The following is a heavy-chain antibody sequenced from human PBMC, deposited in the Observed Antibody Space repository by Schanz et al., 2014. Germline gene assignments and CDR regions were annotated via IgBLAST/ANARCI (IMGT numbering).Heavy chain of an antibody. D-gene: IGHD1-26*01. CDR1: GYTFTAYY. J-gene: IGHJ4*02. V-gene: IGHV1-2*02. CDR2: INPDSGGT. Sequence: QVQLVQSGAEVKKPGASVKVSCKTSGYTFTAYYMHWVRQAPGQGLEWMGWINPDSGGTKYAQKFQGRVTMTRGTSISTAYMELSRLRFDDTAVYYCARDRDQWDGNYLDYWGQGTLVTVSS. CDR3: ARDRDQWDGNYLDY.